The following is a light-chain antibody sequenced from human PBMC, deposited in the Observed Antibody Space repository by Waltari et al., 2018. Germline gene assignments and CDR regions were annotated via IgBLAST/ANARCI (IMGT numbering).Light chain of an antibody. Sequence: SALTQPASVSGSPGQSITISCTRTSSDVGRYNLFSWYQQHPGKAPKLMIYEGSKRPSGVSNRFSGSKSGNTASLTISGLQAEDEADYYCCSYAGSSTQVFGGGTKLTVL. V-gene: IGLV2-23*01. CDR1: SSDVGRYNL. CDR3: CSYAGSSTQV. J-gene: IGLJ2*01. CDR2: EGS.